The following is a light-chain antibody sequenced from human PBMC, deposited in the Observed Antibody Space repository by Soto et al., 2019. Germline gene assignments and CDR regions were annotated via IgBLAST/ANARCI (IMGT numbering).Light chain of an antibody. CDR1: QTVTSGY. Sequence: EIVLTQSPGTLSLSPGERAILSCRASQTVTSGYLAWYQQRPGQAPRLLIFGASNRATDIPDRFSGSGSGTDFTLTISGLETEDFAVFYCQQYARSPYTFGQGTNLEI. J-gene: IGKJ2*01. V-gene: IGKV3-20*01. CDR2: GAS. CDR3: QQYARSPYT.